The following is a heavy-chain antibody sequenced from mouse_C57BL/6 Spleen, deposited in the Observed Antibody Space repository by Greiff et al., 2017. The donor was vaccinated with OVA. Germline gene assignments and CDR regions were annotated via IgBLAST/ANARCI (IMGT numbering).Heavy chain of an antibody. J-gene: IGHJ4*01. V-gene: IGHV5-17*01. CDR3: ARQGYYGSGLYAMDY. D-gene: IGHD1-1*01. Sequence: DVMLVESGGGLVKPGGSLKLSCEASGFTFSDYGMHWVRQTPEKGLEWIGYISSGNSDTYYAETVKGQFTISRDNSTNTLFLQMTSLRSEDSAMYYCARQGYYGSGLYAMDYWGQGTSVTVSS. CDR1: GFTFSDYG. CDR2: ISSGNSDT.